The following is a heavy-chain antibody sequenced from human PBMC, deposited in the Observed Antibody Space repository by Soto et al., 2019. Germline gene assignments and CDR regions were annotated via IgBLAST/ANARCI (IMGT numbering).Heavy chain of an antibody. CDR1: GGSISSYY. J-gene: IGHJ6*03. CDR3: ARRYASGSVDYYYYYMDV. Sequence: SETLSLTCTVSGGSISSYYWSWIRQPPGKGLEWIGYIYYSGSTNYNPSLKSRVTISVDTSKNQFSLELSSVTAADTAVYYCARRYASGSVDYYYYYMDVWGKGTTVTVSS. D-gene: IGHD3-10*01. V-gene: IGHV4-59*08. CDR2: IYYSGST.